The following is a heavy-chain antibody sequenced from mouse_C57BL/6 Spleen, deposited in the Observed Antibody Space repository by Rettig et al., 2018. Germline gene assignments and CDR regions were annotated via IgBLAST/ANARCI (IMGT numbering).Heavy chain of an antibody. J-gene: IGHJ4*01. V-gene: IGHV5-16*01. CDR2: INYDGSST. CDR3: ARDQGYYSNYDAMDY. CDR1: GFTFSDYY. Sequence: VESEGGLVQPGSSMKLSCTASGFTFSDYYMAWVRQVPEKGLEWVANINYDGSSTYYLDSLKSRFIISRDNAKNILYLQMSSLKSEDTATYYCARDQGYYSNYDAMDYWGQGTSVTVSS. D-gene: IGHD2-5*01.